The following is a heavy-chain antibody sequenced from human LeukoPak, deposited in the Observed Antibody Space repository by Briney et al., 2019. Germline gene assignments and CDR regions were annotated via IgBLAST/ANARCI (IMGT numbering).Heavy chain of an antibody. V-gene: IGHV5-51*01. J-gene: IGHJ4*02. CDR3: ARRKPRSAIVASTGGWAI. Sequence: PGESLKISCKGSGYSFTSYWIGWVRQMPGKGLEWMGDIYPRDSVIRYSPSFQGQVIISADKSLNTAYLQWRSLKASDTAMYYCARRKPRSAIVASTGGWAIWGLGTLVTVSS. D-gene: IGHD3-3*01. CDR2: IYPRDSVI. CDR1: GYSFTSYW.